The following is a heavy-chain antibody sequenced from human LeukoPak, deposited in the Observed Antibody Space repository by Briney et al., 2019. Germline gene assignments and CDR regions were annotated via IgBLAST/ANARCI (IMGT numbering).Heavy chain of an antibody. CDR1: GFTFSSYA. Sequence: GGSLRLSCAASGFTFSSYAMSWVRQAPGKGLEWVSAISGSGGSTYYADSVKGRFTLSRDNSKNTLYLQMNSLRAEDTAVYYCAEDGYYGSGPPDYWGQGTLVTVSS. D-gene: IGHD3-10*01. V-gene: IGHV3-23*01. J-gene: IGHJ4*02. CDR2: ISGSGGST. CDR3: AEDGYYGSGPPDY.